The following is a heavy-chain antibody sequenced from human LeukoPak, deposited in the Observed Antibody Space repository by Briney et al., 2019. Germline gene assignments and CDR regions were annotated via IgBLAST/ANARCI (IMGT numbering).Heavy chain of an antibody. CDR2: INWNGGSA. J-gene: IGHJ4*02. V-gene: IGHV3-20*04. Sequence: GGSLRLSCAASGFTFDDYGMSWVRQVPGKGLEWVSGINWNGGSAGYADSVKGRFTISRDNAKNSLYLQMNSLRAEDTALYYRARGGSNGSMIHWGQGTLVAVSS. D-gene: IGHD2-8*01. CDR3: ARGGSNGSMIH. CDR1: GFTFDDYG.